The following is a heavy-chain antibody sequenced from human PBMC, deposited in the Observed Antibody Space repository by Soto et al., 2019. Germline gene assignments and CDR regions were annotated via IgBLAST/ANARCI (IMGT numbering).Heavy chain of an antibody. Sequence: ESGGGLVQPGGSLRLSCAVSGFTFSSYSMNWVRQAPGKGLEWISYISSGSSTIYYADSVKGRFTISRDNAKNSLYLQMNSLRAEDTAVYYCAREGMDYWGQGTLVTVSS. CDR2: ISSGSSTI. V-gene: IGHV3-48*01. D-gene: IGHD3-10*01. CDR3: AREGMDY. J-gene: IGHJ4*02. CDR1: GFTFSSYS.